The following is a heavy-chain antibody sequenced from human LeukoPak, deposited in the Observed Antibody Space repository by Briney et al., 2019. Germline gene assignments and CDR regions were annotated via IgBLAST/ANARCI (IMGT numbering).Heavy chain of an antibody. CDR1: GYSFTNYG. J-gene: IGHJ4*02. V-gene: IGHV1-18*01. CDR2: ISAYSGNT. Sequence: ASVKVSCKASGYSFTNYGISWVRQAPGQGLEWMGWISAYSGNTNYAQKLQGRVTMTTDASTSTAYMELRSLRSDDTAVYYCARTSAYGSSWHSYWGQGTLVTVSS. CDR3: ARTSAYGSSWHSY. D-gene: IGHD6-13*01.